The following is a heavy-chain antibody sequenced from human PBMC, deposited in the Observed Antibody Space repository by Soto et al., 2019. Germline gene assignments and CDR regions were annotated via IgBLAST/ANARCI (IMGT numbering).Heavy chain of an antibody. D-gene: IGHD3-22*01. CDR3: ASYPYYYDGTGAFDI. V-gene: IGHV1-69*12. J-gene: IGHJ3*02. CDR1: GGTFSSYA. CDR2: IIPIFGTA. Sequence: QVQLVQSGAEVKKPGSSVKVSCKASGGTFSSYAISWVRQAPGQGLEWMGGIIPIFGTANYAQKFQGRVRMTADESTSTAYMGLSSLRSEDTAVYYCASYPYYYDGTGAFDIWGQGTMVTVSS.